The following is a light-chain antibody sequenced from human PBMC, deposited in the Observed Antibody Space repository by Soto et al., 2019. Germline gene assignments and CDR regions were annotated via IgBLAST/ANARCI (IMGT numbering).Light chain of an antibody. J-gene: IGLJ1*01. CDR2: GNS. V-gene: IGLV1-40*01. CDR1: SSNIGAGYD. Sequence: QSVLTQPPSVSGAPGQRVTISCTWSSSNIGAGYDVHWYQQLPGTAPKLLIYGNSNRPSGVPDRFSGSKSGTSASLAITALQAEDEADYYCQSYDSSLSGSMVFGTATKLTVL. CDR3: QSYDSSLSGSMV.